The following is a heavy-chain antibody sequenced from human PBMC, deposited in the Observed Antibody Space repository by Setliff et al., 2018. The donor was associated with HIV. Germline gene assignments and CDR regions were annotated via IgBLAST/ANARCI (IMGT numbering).Heavy chain of an antibody. J-gene: IGHJ4*02. Sequence: ASVKVSCKTSGHTFTGYYIHWVRQAPGQGLEWMGRINPNSGGTNYAQRFQGSVTMTRDTSISTAYMELSRLRSDDTAVYYCARERNYYGSGSYLDYWGQGTLVTVSS. CDR3: ARERNYYGSGSYLDY. D-gene: IGHD3-10*01. CDR2: INPNSGGT. CDR1: GHTFTGYY. V-gene: IGHV1-2*06.